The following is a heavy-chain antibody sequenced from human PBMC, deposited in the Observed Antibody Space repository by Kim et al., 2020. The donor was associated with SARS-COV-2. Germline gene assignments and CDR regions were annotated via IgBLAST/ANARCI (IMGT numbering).Heavy chain of an antibody. Sequence: NTKYSPNFQGRVPITRDTSANTAYMELSSLGSEDTAVYYCAIEFSASTFDYWGQGTLVTVSS. CDR2: NT. CDR3: AIEFSASTFDY. V-gene: IGHV1-3*01. J-gene: IGHJ4*02. D-gene: IGHD2-2*01.